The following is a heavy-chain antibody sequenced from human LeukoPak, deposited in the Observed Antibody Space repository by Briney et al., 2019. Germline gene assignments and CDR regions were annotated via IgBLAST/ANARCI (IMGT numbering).Heavy chain of an antibody. CDR2: ISYDGSNK. V-gene: IGHV3-30-3*01. CDR1: GGSISSRP. CDR3: ASGTVYGSGSYSLDY. D-gene: IGHD3-10*01. Sequence: LSLTCTVSGGSISSRPYYWGWVRQAPGKGLEWVAVISYDGSNKYYADSVKGRFTISRDNSKNTLYLQMNSLRAEDTAVYYCASGTVYGSGSYSLDYWGQGTLVTVSS. J-gene: IGHJ4*02.